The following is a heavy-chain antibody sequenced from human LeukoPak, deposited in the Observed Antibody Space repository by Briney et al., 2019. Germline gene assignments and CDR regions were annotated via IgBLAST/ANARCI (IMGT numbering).Heavy chain of an antibody. J-gene: IGHJ1*01. CDR1: GYTFTSYG. CDR2: ISAYNGNT. Sequence: ASVKVSCKASGYTFTSYGISWVRQAPGQGLEWMGWISAYNGNTNYAQKLQGRVTMTTDTSTSTAYMELRSLRSDDTAVYYCARDPFAIGSRPEYFQRLGQGTLVPGSS. V-gene: IGHV1-18*01. D-gene: IGHD2-15*01. CDR3: ARDPFAIGSRPEYFQR.